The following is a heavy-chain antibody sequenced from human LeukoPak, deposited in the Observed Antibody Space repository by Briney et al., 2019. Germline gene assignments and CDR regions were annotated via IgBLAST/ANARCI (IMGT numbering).Heavy chain of an antibody. CDR1: GFTFSSYW. Sequence: GGSLRLSCAASGFTFSSYWMHWVRQAPGKGLVRVSRINTDGSSTSYADSVKGRFTISRDNAKNTLYLQMNSLRAEDTAVYYCASIVGGIFPITDAFDIWGQGTMVTVSS. CDR3: ASIVGGIFPITDAFDI. V-gene: IGHV3-74*01. CDR2: INTDGSST. J-gene: IGHJ3*02. D-gene: IGHD1-26*01.